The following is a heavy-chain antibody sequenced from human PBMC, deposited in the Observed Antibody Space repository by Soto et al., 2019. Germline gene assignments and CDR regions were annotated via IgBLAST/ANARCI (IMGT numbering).Heavy chain of an antibody. J-gene: IGHJ6*02. CDR2: ISGSGGST. CDR3: AKKGGGYYYYYGMDV. V-gene: IGHV3-23*01. D-gene: IGHD2-15*01. Sequence: TGGSLRLSCAASGFTFSSYAMSWVRQAPGKGLEWVSAISGSGGSTYYADSVKGRFTISRDNSKNTLYLQMNSLRAEDTAVYYCAKKGGGYYYYYGMDVWGQGTTVTVSS. CDR1: GFTFSSYA.